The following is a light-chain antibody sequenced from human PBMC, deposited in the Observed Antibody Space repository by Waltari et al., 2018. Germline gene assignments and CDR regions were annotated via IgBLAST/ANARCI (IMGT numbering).Light chain of an antibody. CDR1: NSSIGKNS. Sequence: QSVVTQPPSASAPPGQRVTMSCSGSNSSIGKNSVNWYQQLPGTAPKLLVFRKDQRPSGVPDRFSASRSGTSASLAISGLQFDDEADYYCATWDDSLNGWVFGGGTRLTVL. V-gene: IGLV1-44*01. CDR3: ATWDDSLNGWV. CDR2: RKD. J-gene: IGLJ3*02.